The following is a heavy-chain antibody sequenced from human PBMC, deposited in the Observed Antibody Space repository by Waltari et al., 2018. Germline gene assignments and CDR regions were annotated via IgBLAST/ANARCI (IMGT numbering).Heavy chain of an antibody. CDR1: GGTFSSYA. D-gene: IGHD2-15*01. J-gene: IGHJ4*02. V-gene: IGHV1-69*01. CDR2: ITPLFGKA. CDR3: ARDRGYCSGGSCYGLDY. Sequence: QVQLVQSGAEVKKPGSSVKVSCKASGGTFSSYAISWVRQAPGQGLEWMGGITPLFGKANYAQKFHGRVTITADESTSTAYMGLSSLRSEETAVYYCARDRGYCSGGSCYGLDYWGQGTLVTVSS.